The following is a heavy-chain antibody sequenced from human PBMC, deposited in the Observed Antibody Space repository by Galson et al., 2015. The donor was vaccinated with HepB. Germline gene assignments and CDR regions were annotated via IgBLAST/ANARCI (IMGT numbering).Heavy chain of an antibody. J-gene: IGHJ4*02. V-gene: IGHV1-2*02. Sequence: SVKVSCKASGYTFTGYSMHWVRQAPGQGLEWMGWINPNSGGTNYAQKFQGRVTMTRDTSISTAYMELSRLRSDDTAVYYCARAPFGSSGVDYWGQGTLVTVSS. CDR2: INPNSGGT. CDR1: GYTFTGYS. D-gene: IGHD6-19*01. CDR3: ARAPFGSSGVDY.